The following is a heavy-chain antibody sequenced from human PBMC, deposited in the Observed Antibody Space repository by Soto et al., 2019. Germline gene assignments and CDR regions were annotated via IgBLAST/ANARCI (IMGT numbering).Heavy chain of an antibody. D-gene: IGHD5-12*01. Sequence: GGSLRLSCAASGFTFSSYIMNWVRQAPGKGLEWVSYISSSSSTIYYADSVKGRFTISRDNAKNSLYLQMNSLRAEDTAVYYCARDKGGYDFGNYYYYMDVWGKGTTVTVSS. J-gene: IGHJ6*03. CDR2: ISSSSSTI. CDR3: ARDKGGYDFGNYYYYMDV. CDR1: GFTFSSYI. V-gene: IGHV3-48*01.